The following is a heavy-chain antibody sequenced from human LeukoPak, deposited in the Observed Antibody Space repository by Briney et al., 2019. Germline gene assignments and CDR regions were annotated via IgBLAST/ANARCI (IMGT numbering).Heavy chain of an antibody. CDR3: ARDLLDDYYGSGSYYTTFDY. J-gene: IGHJ4*02. Sequence: ASVKDSCKASGYTFTSYGISWVREAPGQGLGWMGWISAYNGNTNYAQKPQGRVTMTTDTSTSTAYMELKSLRSDDTDVYYGARDLLDDYYGSGSYYTTFDYWGQGTLVTVSS. CDR1: GYTFTSYG. D-gene: IGHD3-10*01. CDR2: ISAYNGNT. V-gene: IGHV1-18*01.